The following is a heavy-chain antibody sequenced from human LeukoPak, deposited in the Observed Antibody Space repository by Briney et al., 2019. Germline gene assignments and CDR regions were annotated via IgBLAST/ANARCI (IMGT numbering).Heavy chain of an antibody. CDR2: ISGSGGST. D-gene: IGHD2-8*02. Sequence: PGGSLRLSCAASGFTFSSYAMSWVRQAPGKGLEWVSAISGSGGSTYYADSVKGRLTTSRDNSKNTLYLQMDSLRAEDTAVYYCARAPRGFQWFMDYWGQGTLVTVSS. CDR1: GFTFSSYA. J-gene: IGHJ4*02. CDR3: ARAPRGFQWFMDY. V-gene: IGHV3-23*01.